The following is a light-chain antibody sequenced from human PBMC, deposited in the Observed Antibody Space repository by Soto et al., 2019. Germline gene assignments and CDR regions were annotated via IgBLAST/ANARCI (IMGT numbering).Light chain of an antibody. CDR1: QSVLYSSNNKNY. CDR3: QQYYGTPYT. Sequence: DIVMTQSPDSLAVSLGERATINCKSSQSVLYSSNNKNYLAWYQQKPGQPPKLLIYWASTRESGVPDRFSGGGSGTHFTLPVSSLQAEDVAVYCCQQYYGTPYTFGQGTK. J-gene: IGKJ2*01. CDR2: WAS. V-gene: IGKV4-1*01.